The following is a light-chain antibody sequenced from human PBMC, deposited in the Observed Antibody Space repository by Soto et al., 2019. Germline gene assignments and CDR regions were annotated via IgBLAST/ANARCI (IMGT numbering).Light chain of an antibody. Sequence: QPVLTQPPSASGSPGQSVTISCTGTSSDVGGYDFVSWYQQHPGKAPKLVIYEVTRRPSGVPDRFSGSKSGNTASLTVSGLQAEDEAVYYCSSYAGSTIFGGGTQLTVL. V-gene: IGLV2-8*01. CDR2: EVT. J-gene: IGLJ2*01. CDR1: SSDVGGYDF. CDR3: SSYAGSTI.